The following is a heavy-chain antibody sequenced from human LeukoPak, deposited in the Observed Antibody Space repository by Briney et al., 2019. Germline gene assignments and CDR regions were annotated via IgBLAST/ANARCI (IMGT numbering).Heavy chain of an antibody. CDR1: GYSFTSYW. D-gene: IGHD3-22*01. CDR3: ARTYYYDSSGYYRDYKYDY. J-gene: IGHJ4*02. CDR2: IYPGDSDT. Sequence: GESLKISCKGSGYSFTSYWIGWVRQMPGKGLEWMGIIYPGDSDTRYSPSFQGQVTISADKSISTAYLQWNSLKASDTAMYYCARTYYYDSSGYYRDYKYDYWGQGTLVTVSS. V-gene: IGHV5-51*01.